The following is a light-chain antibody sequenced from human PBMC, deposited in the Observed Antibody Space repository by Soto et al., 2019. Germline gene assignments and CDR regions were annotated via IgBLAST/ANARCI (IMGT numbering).Light chain of an antibody. V-gene: IGLV2-14*01. CDR1: SNDVGGYNY. CDR2: EVS. CDR3: SSFTRTSTFV. Sequence: QSALTQPASVSGSPGQSITISCTGTSNDVGGYNYVSWFQQHPGKAPKLLIFEVSNRPSGVSHRFSGSKSDNTASLTISGLQAEDEAEYYCSSFTRTSTFVFGSGTKLTVL. J-gene: IGLJ6*01.